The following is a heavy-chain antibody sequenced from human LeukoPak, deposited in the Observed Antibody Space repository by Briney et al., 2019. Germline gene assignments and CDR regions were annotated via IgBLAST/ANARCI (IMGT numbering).Heavy chain of an antibody. J-gene: IGHJ4*01. CDR2: ISYDGSNK. CDR1: GFTFSSYG. Sequence: GRSLRLSCAASGFTFSSYGMHWVRQAPGKGLEWVAVISYDGSNKYYADSVKGRFTISRDNSENTLYLQMNSLRAEDTAVYYCARLRGYYFDYWGQGTLVTVSS. D-gene: IGHD5-12*01. CDR3: ARLRGYYFDY. V-gene: IGHV3-30*03.